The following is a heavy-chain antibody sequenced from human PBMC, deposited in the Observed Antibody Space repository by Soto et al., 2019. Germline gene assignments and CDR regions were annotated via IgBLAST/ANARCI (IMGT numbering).Heavy chain of an antibody. CDR1: SGSMSGYY. Sequence: PSETLSLTCTFSSGSMSGYYWNWIRQPPGKGREWIGYIYYSGCTNYNPSLKSRVTISVDPSKNQFYLKLSSVTAVDTAVFYCGRAGDYDFWSGYSNDAFDIWGQGTMVTGSS. D-gene: IGHD3-3*01. J-gene: IGHJ3*02. CDR3: GRAGDYDFWSGYSNDAFDI. CDR2: IYYSGCT. V-gene: IGHV4-59*01.